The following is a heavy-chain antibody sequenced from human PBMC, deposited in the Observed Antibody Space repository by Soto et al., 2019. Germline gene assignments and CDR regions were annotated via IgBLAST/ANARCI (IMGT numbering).Heavy chain of an antibody. CDR1: GFTCSSYD. CDR3: AKATATGGGAFDI. CDR2: ILVGGST. Sequence: GGSLRLSCAASGFTCSSYDMSWVRQAPGKGLEWVSTILVGGSTHYPDSVKGRFTISRDNSKNTVFLQMNSLTAGDMAVYYCAKATATGGGAFDICGQGTMVTVSS. J-gene: IGHJ3*02. V-gene: IGHV3-23*01. D-gene: IGHD2-8*02.